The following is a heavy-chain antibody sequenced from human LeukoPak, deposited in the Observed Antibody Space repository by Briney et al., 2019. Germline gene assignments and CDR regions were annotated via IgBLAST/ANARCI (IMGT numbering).Heavy chain of an antibody. CDR3: ARARYSSSSWYFDL. V-gene: IGHV3-30-3*01. CDR1: GFTFSSYA. CDR2: ISYDGSNK. D-gene: IGHD6-13*01. J-gene: IGHJ2*01. Sequence: PGRSLRLSCAASGFTFSSYAMHWVRQAPGKGLEWVAVISYDGSNKYYADSVKGRFTISRDNSKNTLYLQMNSLRAEDTAVYYCARARYSSSSWYFDLWGRGTLVTVSS.